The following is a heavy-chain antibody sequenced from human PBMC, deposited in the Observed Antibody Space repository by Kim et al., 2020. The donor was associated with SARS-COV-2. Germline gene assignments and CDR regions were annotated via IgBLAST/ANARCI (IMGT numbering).Heavy chain of an antibody. CDR2: IKQDGSEK. V-gene: IGHV3-7*01. D-gene: IGHD3-3*01. J-gene: IGHJ6*02. CDR3: ARVGGTPYDFWSGYYYYGMDG. Sequence: GGSLRLSCAASGFTFSSYWMSWIRQAPGKGLEWVANIKQDGSEKYYVDSVKGRFTISRDNAKNSLYLQMNSLRAEDTAVYYCARVGGTPYDFWSGYYYYGMDGWGQGTTVTV. CDR1: GFTFSSYW.